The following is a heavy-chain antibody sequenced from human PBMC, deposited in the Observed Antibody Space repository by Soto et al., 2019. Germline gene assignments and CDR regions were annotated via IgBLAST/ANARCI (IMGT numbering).Heavy chain of an antibody. J-gene: IGHJ6*02. Sequence: QVQLVQSGAEVKKPGSSVKVSCKASGGAFSSYAISWVRQAPGRGLEWVGGIIPSIGTPNYAQKFQGRVTISADETTRTAYMELSSLTSDDTAVYFCASFCTSPSCVMDFYDRIDAWGQGTTVTVSS. CDR1: GGAFSSYA. V-gene: IGHV1-69*01. D-gene: IGHD2-2*01. CDR3: ASFCTSPSCVMDFYDRIDA. CDR2: IIPSIGTP.